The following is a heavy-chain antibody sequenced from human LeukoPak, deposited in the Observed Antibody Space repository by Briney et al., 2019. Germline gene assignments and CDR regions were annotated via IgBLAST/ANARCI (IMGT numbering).Heavy chain of an antibody. CDR2: ISSGGGST. CDR3: ARAKVGATFDN. Sequence: GGSLRLSCAASGFTFSTYAMHWVRQAPGKGLEYISSISSGGGSTYYGNSVKGRFTISRDNSKNTLYLQMGSLRTEDMAIYYCARAKVGATFDNWGQGALVTVSS. D-gene: IGHD1-26*01. CDR1: GFTFSTYA. J-gene: IGHJ4*02. V-gene: IGHV3-64*01.